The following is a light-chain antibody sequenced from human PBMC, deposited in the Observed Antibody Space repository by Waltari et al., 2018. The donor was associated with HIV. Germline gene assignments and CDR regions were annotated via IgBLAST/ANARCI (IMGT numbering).Light chain of an antibody. V-gene: IGKV3-15*01. Sequence: EIVMTQSPATLSVSPGERATLSCRASQNIGTKLGWYQQNLGQAPRLLIYGASSRATGIPARFSGSGSGTEFTLSISSLQSEDFAVYYCQQSNLWPAPTFGGGTKVEI. CDR1: QNIGTK. J-gene: IGKJ4*01. CDR3: QQSNLWPAPT. CDR2: GAS.